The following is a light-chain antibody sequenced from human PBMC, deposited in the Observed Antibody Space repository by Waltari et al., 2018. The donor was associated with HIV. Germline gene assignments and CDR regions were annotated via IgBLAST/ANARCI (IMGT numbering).Light chain of an antibody. CDR3: QQSYSTVT. J-gene: IGKJ3*01. Sequence: DIQITQAPSSLSASVGYRVTITCRASQSISSYLNWYQQKPGTAPQLLIYAASSFQSVVPSRFSGSGSGTDFTLTISRLQPEDSATYYCQQSYSTVTFGPGTKVDIK. V-gene: IGKV1-39*01. CDR2: AAS. CDR1: QSISSY.